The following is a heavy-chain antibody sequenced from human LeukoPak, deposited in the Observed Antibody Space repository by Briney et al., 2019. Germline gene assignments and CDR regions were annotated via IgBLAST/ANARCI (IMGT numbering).Heavy chain of an antibody. Sequence: SETLSLTCTVSGGSISSYYWNWIRQPPGKGLEWIGYIYYSGTTNYNPSLKSRVTISVDTSKNQFSLKLSSVTAADTAVYYCARGVYIAAAQYGYWGQGTLVTVSS. CDR3: ARGVYIAAAQYGY. CDR1: GGSISSYY. D-gene: IGHD6-13*01. CDR2: IYYSGTT. J-gene: IGHJ4*02. V-gene: IGHV4-59*01.